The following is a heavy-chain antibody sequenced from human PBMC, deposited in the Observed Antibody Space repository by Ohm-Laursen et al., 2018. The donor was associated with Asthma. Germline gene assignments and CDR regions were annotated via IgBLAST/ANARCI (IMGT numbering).Heavy chain of an antibody. V-gene: IGHV3-48*01. J-gene: IGHJ6*02. CDR1: EFTFSLYS. D-gene: IGHD3-16*01. Sequence: SLRISCAASEFTFSLYSMNWVRQAPGKGLEWVSYISSSSSTIYYADSVKGRFTISRDNAKNSLYLQMNNLRAEDAAIYYCAREWGGMDVWGQGTTVTVSS. CDR3: AREWGGMDV. CDR2: ISSSSSTI.